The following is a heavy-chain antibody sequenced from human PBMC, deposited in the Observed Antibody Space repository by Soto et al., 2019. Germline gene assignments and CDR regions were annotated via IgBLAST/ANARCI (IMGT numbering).Heavy chain of an antibody. V-gene: IGHV4-59*01. CDR3: ARDGGTSGYDSGWFDH. D-gene: IGHD5-12*01. Sequence: SETLSLTCTVSGGSISSYYWSWIRQPPGKGLEWIGYIYYSGSTNYNPSLRSRVTISVDTSKNQFSLKLSSVTAADTAVYYCARDGGTSGYDSGWFDHWGQGTLVTVS. CDR1: GGSISSYY. J-gene: IGHJ5*02. CDR2: IYYSGST.